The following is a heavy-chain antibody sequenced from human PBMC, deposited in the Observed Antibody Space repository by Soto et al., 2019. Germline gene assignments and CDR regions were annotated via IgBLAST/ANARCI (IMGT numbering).Heavy chain of an antibody. J-gene: IGHJ4*02. CDR1: GGSISCSSYY. CDR2: IYYSGST. Sequence: SETLSLTCTVSGGSISCSSYYWGWIRQPPGKGLEWIGSIYYSGSTYYNPSLKSRVTISVDTSKKQISLKVSSVTAADTAVYYCASFHYYDSGSYARFDYWGQGTLVTVS. CDR3: ASFHYYDSGSYARFDY. V-gene: IGHV4-39*07. D-gene: IGHD3-10*01.